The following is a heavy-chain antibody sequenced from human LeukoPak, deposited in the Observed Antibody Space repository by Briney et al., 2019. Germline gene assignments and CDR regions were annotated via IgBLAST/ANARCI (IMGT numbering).Heavy chain of an antibody. Sequence: ASVKVSCKASGYTFTSYGICWVRQAPGQGLEWMGWISAYNGNTNYAQKLQGRVTMTTDTSTSTAYMELRSLRSDDTAVYYCARDGGYCSGGSCPDNWFDPWGQGTLVTVSS. D-gene: IGHD2-15*01. V-gene: IGHV1-18*01. J-gene: IGHJ5*02. CDR3: ARDGGYCSGGSCPDNWFDP. CDR1: GYTFTSYG. CDR2: ISAYNGNT.